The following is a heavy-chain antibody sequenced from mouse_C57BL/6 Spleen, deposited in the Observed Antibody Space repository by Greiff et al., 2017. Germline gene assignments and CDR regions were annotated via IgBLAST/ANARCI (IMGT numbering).Heavy chain of an antibody. J-gene: IGHJ2*01. CDR3: AREEGGHYFDD. Sequence: EVKLVESGGGLVKPGGSLKLSCAASGFTFSSYAMSWVRQTPERRLEWVATISDGGSYTYYPDNVKGRFPIARDNAKNNLYLQMSHLKAADTAMYDCAREEGGHYFDDWGQGTTRTGSS. CDR2: ISDGGSYT. V-gene: IGHV5-4*01. CDR1: GFTFSSYA.